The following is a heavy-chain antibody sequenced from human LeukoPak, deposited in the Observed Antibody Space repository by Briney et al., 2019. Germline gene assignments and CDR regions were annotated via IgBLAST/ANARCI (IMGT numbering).Heavy chain of an antibody. V-gene: IGHV4-38-2*02. Sequence: SETLSLTCTVSGYSISTNNYWGWIRQPPGKGLEWIGSLYHSGSTYYNPSLKSRVTISVDTSKNQFSLRMNSLTAADTAVYYCARDSSARYSSSWYVVGDFDYWGQGTPVTVPS. CDR1: GYSISTNNY. J-gene: IGHJ4*02. CDR3: ARDSSARYSSSWYVVGDFDY. D-gene: IGHD6-13*01. CDR2: LYHSGST.